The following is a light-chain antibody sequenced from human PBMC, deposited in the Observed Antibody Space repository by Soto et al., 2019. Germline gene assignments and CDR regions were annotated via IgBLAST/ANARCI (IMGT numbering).Light chain of an antibody. CDR1: QDIVTY. J-gene: IGKJ4*02. CDR2: DAS. V-gene: IGKV1-5*01. CDR3: QHYTLSSGP. Sequence: IHMTQSPSTVSASVGDSVTISCRASQDIVTYLAWYQQKPGRAPKLLIFDASTLQSGVSTRFRGSGSGSEFSLTISNLQPDDAGVYFCQHYTLSSGPFGGGTRVET.